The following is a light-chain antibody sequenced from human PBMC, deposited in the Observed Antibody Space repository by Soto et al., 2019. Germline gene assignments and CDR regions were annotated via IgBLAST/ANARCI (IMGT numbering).Light chain of an antibody. CDR3: AAWDDSLNGWV. J-gene: IGLJ3*02. V-gene: IGLV1-44*01. CDR2: SNN. CDR1: SSNIGSNT. Sequence: QSVLTQPPSASGTPGQRVTLSCSGSSSNIGSNTVNWYQQLPVTAPKLLIYSNNQRPSGVPDRFSGSKSGTSASLAISGLQSEDEADYYCAAWDDSLNGWVFGGGTKLTVL.